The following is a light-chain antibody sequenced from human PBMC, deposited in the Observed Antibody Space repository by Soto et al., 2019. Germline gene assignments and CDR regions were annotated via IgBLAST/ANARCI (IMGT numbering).Light chain of an antibody. CDR2: DNN. CDR1: SSNIGNNY. J-gene: IGLJ2*01. CDR3: GTWDSSLSAVV. Sequence: QSVLTQRPSVSAAPGQKVTISCSGSSSNIGNNYVSWYQQLPRTAPKLLICDNNKRPSGIPDRFSGSKSGTSATLGITGLQTGDEADYYCGTWDSSLSAVVFGAGTKLTVL. V-gene: IGLV1-51*01.